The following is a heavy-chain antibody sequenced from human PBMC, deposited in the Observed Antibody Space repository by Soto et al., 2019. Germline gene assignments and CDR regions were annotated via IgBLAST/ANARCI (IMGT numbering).Heavy chain of an antibody. CDR2: ISGSGGST. V-gene: IGHV3-23*01. Sequence: EVQLLESGGGLVQPGGSLRLSCAASGFTFSSYAMSWVRQAPGKGLEWVSAISGSGGSTYYADSVKGRFTISRDNSKNTLYLQMNSLRAEDTSVYYCAKDLRSGSKRRSWGGQGTLVTVSS. CDR3: AKDLRSGSKRRSW. J-gene: IGHJ4*02. CDR1: GFTFSSYA. D-gene: IGHD2-15*01.